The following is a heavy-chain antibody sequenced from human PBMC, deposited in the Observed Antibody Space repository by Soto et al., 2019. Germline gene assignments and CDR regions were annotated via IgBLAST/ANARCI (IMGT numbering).Heavy chain of an antibody. D-gene: IGHD1-26*01. CDR3: ARWCFKWEPRYYYYYGMDV. V-gene: IGHV4-31*03. J-gene: IGHJ6*02. Sequence: SETLSLTCTVSGGSISSGGYYWSWIRQHPGKGLEWIGYIYYSGSTYYNPSLKSRVTISVDTSKNQFSLKLSSVTAADTAVYYCARWCFKWEPRYYYYYGMDVWGQGTTVTVSS. CDR2: IYYSGST. CDR1: GGSISSGGYY.